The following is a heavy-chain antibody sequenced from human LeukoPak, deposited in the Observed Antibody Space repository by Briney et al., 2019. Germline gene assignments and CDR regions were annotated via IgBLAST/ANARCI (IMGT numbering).Heavy chain of an antibody. V-gene: IGHV4-39*01. J-gene: IGHJ4*02. D-gene: IGHD4-23*01. CDR3: ATSGYVGNSRFGY. CDR1: GGSIGSSNYY. Sequence: SETLSLTCTVSGGSIGSSNYYWGWIRQPPGKGLEWIGSIYNSGSTFYNPSLKSRVTISVDTSKNQFSLKLTSVTAADTAVYYCATSGYVGNSRFGYWGQGTLVTVSS. CDR2: IYNSGST.